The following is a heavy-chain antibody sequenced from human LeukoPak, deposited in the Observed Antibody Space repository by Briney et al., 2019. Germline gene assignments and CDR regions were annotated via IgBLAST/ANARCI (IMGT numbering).Heavy chain of an antibody. CDR1: GFTFSSYG. CDR2: IRYDGSNK. J-gene: IGHJ6*03. CDR3: ARDGGYCSSTSCLSPYYYYMDV. D-gene: IGHD2-2*01. V-gene: IGHV3-30*02. Sequence: GGSLRLSCAASGFTFSSYGMHWVRQAPGKGLEWVAFIRYDGSNKYYADSVKGRFTISRDNSKNTLYLQMNSLRAEDTAVYYCARDGGYCSSTSCLSPYYYYMDVWGKGTTVTVSS.